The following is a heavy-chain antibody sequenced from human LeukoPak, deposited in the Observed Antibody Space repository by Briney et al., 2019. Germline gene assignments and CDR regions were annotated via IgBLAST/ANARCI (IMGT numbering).Heavy chain of an antibody. J-gene: IGHJ4*02. D-gene: IGHD5-24*01. CDR3: ARSGRDGYTY. V-gene: IGHV1-69*06. CDR1: GGTFSSYA. Sequence: SVKVSCKASGGTFSSYAISWVRQAPGQGLEWMGGIIPIFGTANYAQKFQGRVTITADKYTSTAYMELSSLRSEDTAVYYCARSGRDGYTYWGQGTLVTVSS. CDR2: IIPIFGTA.